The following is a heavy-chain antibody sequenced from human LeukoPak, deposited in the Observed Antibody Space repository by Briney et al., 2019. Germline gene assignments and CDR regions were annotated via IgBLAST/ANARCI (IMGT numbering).Heavy chain of an antibody. Sequence: PSETLSLTCTVSGDSITSYYWSWVRQPPGKGLEWIGYIYYTGSTNYNPSLKSRVTISVDTSKNQFSLKLSSVTAADTAVYYCARLWYSSGWYWFDPWGQGTLVTVSS. CDR1: GDSITSYY. J-gene: IGHJ5*02. CDR3: ARLWYSSGWYWFDP. CDR2: IYYTGST. D-gene: IGHD6-19*01. V-gene: IGHV4-59*08.